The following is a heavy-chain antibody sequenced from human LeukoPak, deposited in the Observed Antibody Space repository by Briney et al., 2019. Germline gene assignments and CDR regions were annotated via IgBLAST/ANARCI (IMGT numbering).Heavy chain of an antibody. D-gene: IGHD6-6*01. V-gene: IGHV3-33*01. CDR1: GFTFSRYG. Sequence: QPGRSLRLSCAASGFTFSRYGMHWVRQAPGKGLEWVAVIWYDETNKYHADSVKGRFTISRDNSKNTLYLQMNSLRAEDTAVYYCARVSSSTGGNVDYWGQGTLVTVSS. J-gene: IGHJ4*02. CDR2: IWYDETNK. CDR3: ARVSSSTGGNVDY.